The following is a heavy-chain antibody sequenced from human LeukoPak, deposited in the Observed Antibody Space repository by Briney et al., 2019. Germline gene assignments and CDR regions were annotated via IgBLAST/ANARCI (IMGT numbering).Heavy chain of an antibody. D-gene: IGHD5-18*01. V-gene: IGHV3-23*01. CDR1: GFTLSSYP. CDR3: ARGHGRDTAMVRYNWFDP. J-gene: IGHJ5*02. CDR2: ISGSDGTT. Sequence: PGGSLRLSCAASGFTLSSYPLSWVRQAPGKGLEWVSGISGSDGTTYYADSVKGRFTISRDNSKNTLYLQMNSLRAEDTAVYYCARGHGRDTAMVRYNWFDPWGQGTLVTVSS.